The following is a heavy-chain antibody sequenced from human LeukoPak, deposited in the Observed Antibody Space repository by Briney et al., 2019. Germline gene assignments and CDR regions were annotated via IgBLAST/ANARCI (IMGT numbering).Heavy chain of an antibody. J-gene: IGHJ4*02. CDR1: GFTFSSYS. V-gene: IGHV3-21*01. Sequence: GGSLRLSCAASGFTFSSYSMNWVRQAPGKVLEWVSSISSSSSYIYYADSVKGRFTISRDNAKNSLYLQMNSLRAEDTAVYYCARDGYVLWFGELDSYWGQGTLVTVSS. CDR3: ARDGYVLWFGELDSY. CDR2: ISSSSSYI. D-gene: IGHD3-10*01.